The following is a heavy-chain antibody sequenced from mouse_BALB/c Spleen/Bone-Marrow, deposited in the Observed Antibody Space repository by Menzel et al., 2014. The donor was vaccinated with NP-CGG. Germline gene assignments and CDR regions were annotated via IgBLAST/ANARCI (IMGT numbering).Heavy chain of an antibody. CDR2: INPNSRTI. D-gene: IGHD1-1*01. CDR1: GFDFSRYW. Sequence: EVQLVESGGGLVQPGGSLKLSCAASGFDFSRYWMSWVRQAPGKGLEWIGEINPNSRTINYTPSLKDKFIISRDNAKNTLDLQMSKVRSEDTALYYCARCGYYGVLEYRGQGTTLTVPS. CDR3: ARCGYYGVLEY. V-gene: IGHV4-1*02. J-gene: IGHJ2*01.